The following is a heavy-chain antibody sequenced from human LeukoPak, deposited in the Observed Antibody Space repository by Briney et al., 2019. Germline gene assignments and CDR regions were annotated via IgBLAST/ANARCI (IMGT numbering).Heavy chain of an antibody. CDR2: IYHSGST. V-gene: IGHV4-30-2*01. D-gene: IGHD2-2*01. Sequence: SETLPLTCTVSGGSISSGGYYWSWIRQPPGKGLEWIGYIYHSGSTYYNPSLKSRVTISVDRSKNQFSLKLSSVTAADTAVYYCARGRVVPNRYFDLWGRGTLVTVSS. J-gene: IGHJ2*01. CDR3: ARGRVVPNRYFDL. CDR1: GGSISSGGYY.